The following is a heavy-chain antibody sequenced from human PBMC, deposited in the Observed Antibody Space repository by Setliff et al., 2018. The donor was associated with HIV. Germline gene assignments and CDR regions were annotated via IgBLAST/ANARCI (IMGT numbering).Heavy chain of an antibody. Sequence: GGSLRLSCAASGFTFSDYYMSWIRQAPGKGPEWVSYICSSTTYTNYADSVKGRFTISRDNAKNSLYLQMNSLRADDTAVYYCARVGSIAAAGTLDYWGQGTLVTVSS. D-gene: IGHD6-13*01. J-gene: IGHJ4*02. CDR1: GFTFSDYY. CDR3: ARVGSIAAAGTLDY. V-gene: IGHV3-11*05. CDR2: ICSSTTYT.